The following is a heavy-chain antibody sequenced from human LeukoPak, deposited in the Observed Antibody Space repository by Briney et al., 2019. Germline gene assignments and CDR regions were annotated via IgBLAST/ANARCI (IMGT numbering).Heavy chain of an antibody. CDR1: GGSISSGSYY. CDR2: IYTSGST. CDR3: ARGMFAYCGGDCSYNWFDP. V-gene: IGHV4-61*02. Sequence: PSETLSLTCTVSGGSISSGSYYWSWIRQPAGKGLEWIGRIYTSGSTNYNPSLKSRVTISVDTSKNQFSLKLSSVTAADTAVYYCARGMFAYCGGDCSYNWFDPWGQGTLVTVSS. J-gene: IGHJ5*02. D-gene: IGHD2-21*02.